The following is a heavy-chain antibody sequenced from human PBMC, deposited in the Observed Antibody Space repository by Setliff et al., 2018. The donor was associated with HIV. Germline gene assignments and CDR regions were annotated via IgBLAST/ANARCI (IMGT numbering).Heavy chain of an antibody. Sequence: PGGSLRLSCAASGFTLSDHWMHWVRQVPGKGLVWVSRTNNDGSITNYADSVKGRFTISRDSSSNTLSLQMNSLRAEDTALYYCAKLDYYDYSGSWARKTAIDFWGRGTMVTVSS. CDR2: TNNDGSIT. CDR3: AKLDYYDYSGSWARKTAIDF. CDR1: GFTLSDHW. D-gene: IGHD3-22*01. V-gene: IGHV3-74*01. J-gene: IGHJ3*01.